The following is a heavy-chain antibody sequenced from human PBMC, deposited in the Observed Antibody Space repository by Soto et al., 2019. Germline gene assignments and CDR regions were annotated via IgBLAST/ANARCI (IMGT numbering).Heavy chain of an antibody. CDR3: AHHIYGDAARFDY. V-gene: IGHV2-5*02. CDR2: IYWDDDK. J-gene: IGHJ4*02. CDR1: GFSLSTSGVA. D-gene: IGHD4-17*01. Sequence: QITLKESGPTLVKPTQTLTLTCTFSGFSLSTSGVAVGWIRQPPGKALEWLALIYWDDDKRYSPSLKGRLTTPKYTSKNQVVLTTPNMEPVDTAKDYCAHHIYGDAARFDYWGQGTLVTVSS.